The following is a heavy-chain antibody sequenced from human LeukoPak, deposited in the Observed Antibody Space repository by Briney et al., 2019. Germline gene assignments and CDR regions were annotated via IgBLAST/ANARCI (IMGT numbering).Heavy chain of an antibody. CDR1: GFTFRSYA. D-gene: IGHD7-27*01. V-gene: IGHV3-30*18. CDR2: ISYDGSNK. J-gene: IGHJ6*04. CDR3: AKALSNWGLWYCMDV. Sequence: GGSLRLSCAASGFTFRSYATHWVRLAPGKGLEWGAVISYDGSNKYYADSVKGRFTISRDNSKNTLYLQMNSLRAEDTAVYYCAKALSNWGLWYCMDVWGKGTTVTVSS.